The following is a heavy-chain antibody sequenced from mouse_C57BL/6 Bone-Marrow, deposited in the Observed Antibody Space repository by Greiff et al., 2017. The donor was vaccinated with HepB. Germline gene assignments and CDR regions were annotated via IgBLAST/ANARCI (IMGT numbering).Heavy chain of an antibody. Sequence: LVESGAELARPGASVKLSCKASGYTFTSYGISWVKQRTGQGLEWIGEIYPRSGNTYYNEKFKGKATLTADKSSSTAYMELRSLTSADSAVYVCARELYYYRCYFDYWGQVTTLTVSS. V-gene: IGHV1-81*01. CDR3: ARELYYYRCYFDY. J-gene: IGHJ2*01. CDR2: IYPRSGNT. CDR1: GYTFTSYG. D-gene: IGHD1-1*01.